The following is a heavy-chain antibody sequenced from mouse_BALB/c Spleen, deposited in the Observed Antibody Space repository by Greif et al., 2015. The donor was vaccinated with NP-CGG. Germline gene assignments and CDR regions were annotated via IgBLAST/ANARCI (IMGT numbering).Heavy chain of an antibody. Sequence: EVMLVESGGGLVQPGGSLRLSCATSGFTFTDYYMSWVRQPPGKALEWLGFIRNKANGYTTEYSASVKGRFTISRDNSQSILYLQMNTLRAEDSATYYCARDQGVGFDYWGQGTTLTVSS. CDR3: ARDQGVGFDY. D-gene: IGHD1-3*01. V-gene: IGHV7-3*02. CDR2: IRNKANGYTT. CDR1: GFTFTDYY. J-gene: IGHJ2*01.